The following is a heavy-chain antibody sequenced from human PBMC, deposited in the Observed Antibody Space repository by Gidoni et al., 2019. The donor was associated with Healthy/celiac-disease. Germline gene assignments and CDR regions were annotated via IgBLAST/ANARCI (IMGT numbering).Heavy chain of an antibody. CDR2: IDWDDDK. CDR1: GFSLSTSGMC. V-gene: IGHV2-70*15. CDR3: ARTGVLGSLITWFDP. D-gene: IGHD3-22*01. Sequence: QVTLRESGPALVKPTQTLTLTCTFSGFSLSTSGMCVSWIRQPPGKALEWLARIDWDDDKYYSTSLKTRLTISKDTSKNQVVLTMTNKDPVDTATYYCARTGVLGSLITWFDPWGQGTLVTVSS. J-gene: IGHJ5*02.